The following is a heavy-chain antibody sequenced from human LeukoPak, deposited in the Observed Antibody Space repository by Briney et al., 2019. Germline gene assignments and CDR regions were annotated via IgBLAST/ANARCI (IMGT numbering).Heavy chain of an antibody. CDR1: GFTFSSYE. Sequence: GGSLRLSCAASGFTFSSYEMNWVRQAPGKGLEWVSYISSSGSTIYYADSVKGRFTISRDNANNSLYLQMNSLRAEDTAVYYCARLPELPGFGDYWGPGTLVTVSS. CDR2: ISSSGSTI. D-gene: IGHD3-10*01. V-gene: IGHV3-48*03. CDR3: ARLPELPGFGDY. J-gene: IGHJ4*02.